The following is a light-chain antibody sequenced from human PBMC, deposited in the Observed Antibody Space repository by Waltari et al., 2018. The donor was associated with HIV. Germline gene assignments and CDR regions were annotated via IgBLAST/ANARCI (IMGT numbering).Light chain of an antibody. Sequence: EIVMTQSPATLSVSPGETATLSCRASQGISSTLACYQQKPGQAPRLLIHGASTRATGVPARFSGSGYGTEFTLTISSLQSDSCAVYCCQQYNTWPPAFGPGTKVEIK. CDR3: QQYNTWPPA. V-gene: IGKV3-15*01. CDR2: GAS. J-gene: IGKJ1*01. CDR1: QGISST.